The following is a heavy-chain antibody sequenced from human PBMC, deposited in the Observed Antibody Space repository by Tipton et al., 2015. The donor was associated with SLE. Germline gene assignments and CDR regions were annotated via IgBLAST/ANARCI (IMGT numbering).Heavy chain of an antibody. CDR1: GGSFSGYY. Sequence: LRLSCVVYGGSFSGYYWSWIRQPPGKGLEWVGELNHGGSINYNPSLESRVTISIDTSKNQFSLKLSSVTAADTAVYYCAKGRQKNYADHAYWGQGTLVTVSS. D-gene: IGHD4-17*01. CDR2: LNHGGSI. J-gene: IGHJ4*02. V-gene: IGHV4-34*01. CDR3: AKGRQKNYADHAY.